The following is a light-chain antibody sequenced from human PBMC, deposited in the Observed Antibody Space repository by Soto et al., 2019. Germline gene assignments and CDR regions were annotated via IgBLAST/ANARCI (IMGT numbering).Light chain of an antibody. CDR3: QSYDDSLHVYA. Sequence: QSVLTQPPSVSGAPGQRVTISCTGSSSNIGAGYNVHWYQQLPGTAPKLLISGSTNRPSGVPDRFSASKSGTSASLAITGLQAGDEADYYCQSYDDSLHVYAFGTGTKLTVL. CDR1: SSNIGAGYN. CDR2: GST. J-gene: IGLJ1*01. V-gene: IGLV1-40*01.